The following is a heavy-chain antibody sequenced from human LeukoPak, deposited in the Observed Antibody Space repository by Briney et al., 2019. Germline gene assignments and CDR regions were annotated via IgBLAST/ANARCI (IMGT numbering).Heavy chain of an antibody. CDR2: INSDGSRT. D-gene: IGHD6-13*01. CDR1: GFTFSSYW. J-gene: IGHJ4*02. Sequence: GGSLRLSCAASGFTFSSYWMHWVRQAPGKGLVWVSNINSDGSRTNYADSVRGRFTIPRDNAKNTLYLQMNSLRAEDTALYYCAKGQPTRYSSSWYFDYWGQGTLVTVSP. V-gene: IGHV3-74*01. CDR3: AKGQPTRYSSSWYFDY.